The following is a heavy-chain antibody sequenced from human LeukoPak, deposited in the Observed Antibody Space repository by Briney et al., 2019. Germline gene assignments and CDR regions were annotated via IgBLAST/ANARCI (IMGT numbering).Heavy chain of an antibody. V-gene: IGHV1-2*02. J-gene: IGHJ6*03. CDR3: ARDLQGGSYYNYYYMDV. Sequence: AASVKVSCKASGYTFTGYYMHWVRQAPGQGLEWMGWINPNSGGTNYAQKFQGRVTMTRDTSISTAYMELSRLRSDDTAVYYCARDLQGGSYYNYYYMDVWGKGTTVTISS. CDR1: GYTFTGYY. D-gene: IGHD1-26*01. CDR2: INPNSGGT.